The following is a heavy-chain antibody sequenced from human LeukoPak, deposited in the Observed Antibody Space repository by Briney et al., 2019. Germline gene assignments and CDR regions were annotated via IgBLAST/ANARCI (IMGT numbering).Heavy chain of an antibody. V-gene: IGHV4-59*08. CDR3: AVNLTKHTFDI. D-gene: IGHD1-1*01. CDR1: GGSISTYY. CDR2: IYYSGST. J-gene: IGHJ3*02. Sequence: SETLSLTCTVSGGSISTYYWSWIRQSPGKGLEWIGSIYYSGSTNYNPSLKRRVTISVGTSKNQFSLELSSVTAADTAVYYCAVNLTKHTFDIWGQGTMVTVSS.